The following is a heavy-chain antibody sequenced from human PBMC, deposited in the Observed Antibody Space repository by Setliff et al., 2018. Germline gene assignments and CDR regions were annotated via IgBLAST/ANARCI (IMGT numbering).Heavy chain of an antibody. Sequence: KTSETLSLTCIVTGDSVTSDSYYWGWIRQPPGRGLEWIGNIYHSGSTYYNPSLKTRVTISVDTSKNQFSLRLSSVTAADTAVYYCVGGVVVIAFPGHWGQGTLVTVSS. CDR2: IYHSGST. CDR1: GDSVTSDSYY. J-gene: IGHJ4*02. D-gene: IGHD2-21*01. V-gene: IGHV4-39*01. CDR3: VGGVVVIAFPGH.